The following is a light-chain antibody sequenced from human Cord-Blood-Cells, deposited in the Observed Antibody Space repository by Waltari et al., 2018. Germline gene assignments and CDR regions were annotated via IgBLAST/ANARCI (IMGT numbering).Light chain of an antibody. CDR2: DAS. Sequence: EIVLTQSPATLTLSPGERATLSTRARQTVSRYLAWYQQKPGQAPRLLIDDASNRSTGIPARFSGSGSGTDFTLIISSLEPEDSAVYYCQQRSNWPITFGQGTRLEIK. CDR3: QQRSNWPIT. J-gene: IGKJ5*01. CDR1: QTVSRY. V-gene: IGKV3-11*01.